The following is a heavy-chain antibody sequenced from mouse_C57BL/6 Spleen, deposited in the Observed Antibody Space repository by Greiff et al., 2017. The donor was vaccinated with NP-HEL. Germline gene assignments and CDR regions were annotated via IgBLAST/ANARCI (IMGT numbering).Heavy chain of an antibody. CDR3: ARHGSSYYAMDY. CDR2: IYPGSGST. J-gene: IGHJ4*01. D-gene: IGHD1-1*01. CDR1: GYTFTSYW. V-gene: IGHV1-55*01. Sequence: VQLQQSGAELVKPGASVKMSCKASGYTFTSYWITWVKQRPGQGLEWIGDIYPGSGSTNYNEKFKSKATLTVDTSSSTAYMQLSSLTSEDSAVYYCARHGSSYYAMDYWGQGTSVTVSS.